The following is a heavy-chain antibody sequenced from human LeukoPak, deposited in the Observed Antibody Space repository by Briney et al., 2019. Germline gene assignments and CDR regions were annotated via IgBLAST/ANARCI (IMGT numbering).Heavy chain of an antibody. J-gene: IGHJ4*02. Sequence: GGSLRPSCEVSGITLSNYAMSWVRQAPGKGLEWVSAISGSGGSTYYADSVKGRFTISRDNSKNTLYLQMNSLRAEDTAVYYSAKLEYFYDPPFYWGQGTLVTVSS. V-gene: IGHV3-23*01. CDR1: GITLSNYA. CDR2: ISGSGGST. CDR3: AKLEYFYDPPFY. D-gene: IGHD3-22*01.